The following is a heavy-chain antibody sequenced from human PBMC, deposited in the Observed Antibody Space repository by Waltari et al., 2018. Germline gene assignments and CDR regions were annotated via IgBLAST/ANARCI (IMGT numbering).Heavy chain of an antibody. J-gene: IGHJ2*01. D-gene: IGHD4-17*01. CDR3: ASGTVTYYWYFDL. V-gene: IGHV3-53*01. CDR1: GFTVSSNY. Sequence: EVQLVESGGGLIQHGGSLRLSCAASGFTVSSNYMSWVSQEPGKGLEWVSVIYSGGSTYYADSVNGRFTISRDNSKNTLYLQMNSLRAEDTAVYYCASGTVTYYWYFDLWGRGTLVTVSS. CDR2: IYSGGST.